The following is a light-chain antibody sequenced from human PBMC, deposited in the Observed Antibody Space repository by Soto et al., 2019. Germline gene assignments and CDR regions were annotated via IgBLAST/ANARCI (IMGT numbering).Light chain of an antibody. Sequence: QSALTQPASVSGSPGQSITISCTGTNSDVGGYDRVSWYQHHPGKAPKLLIFEVYNRPSGISDRFSGSKSGDTASLTISGLQAEDEADYYCISYIPSTTTHWVSGGGTNVTVL. CDR3: ISYIPSTTTHWV. J-gene: IGLJ3*02. CDR1: NSDVGGYDR. V-gene: IGLV2-14*01. CDR2: EVY.